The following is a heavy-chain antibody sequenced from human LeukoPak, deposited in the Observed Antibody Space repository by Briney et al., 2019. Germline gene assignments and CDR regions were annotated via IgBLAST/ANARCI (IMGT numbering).Heavy chain of an antibody. J-gene: IGHJ3*02. Sequence: PSETLSLTCTVSGGSISSSRYYWGWVRQPPERGLEWLGTIYYSGSTHYNPSLKSRVTISIDTSKNQLSLKLRSVTAADTAVYYCARYNTDSQSAFDIWGLGTMVTVSS. CDR3: ARYNTDSQSAFDI. V-gene: IGHV4-39*07. CDR2: IYYSGST. CDR1: GGSISSSRYY. D-gene: IGHD1-14*01.